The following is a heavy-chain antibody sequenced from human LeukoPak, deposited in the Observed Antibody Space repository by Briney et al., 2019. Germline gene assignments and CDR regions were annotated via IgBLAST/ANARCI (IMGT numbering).Heavy chain of an antibody. CDR3: ARGVYGDRLDY. CDR1: GGSFSGYY. Sequence: SETLSLTCAVYGGSFSGYYWSWIRQPPGKGLEWIGEINHSGSTNYNPSLKSRVTISVDTSKNQFSLKLSSVTAADTAVYYCARGVYGDRLDYWGQGTLVTVSS. V-gene: IGHV4-34*01. CDR2: INHSGST. J-gene: IGHJ4*02. D-gene: IGHD4-17*01.